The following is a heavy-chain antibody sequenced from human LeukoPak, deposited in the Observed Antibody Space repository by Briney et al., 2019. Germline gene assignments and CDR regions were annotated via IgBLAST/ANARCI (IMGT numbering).Heavy chain of an antibody. CDR1: GYTFTDNY. V-gene: IGHV1-2*06. Sequence: ASVKVSCKASGYTFTDNYMHWVRHGPVQGLEWIERINPNSGGTNYAQKFQGRVTMTRDTSISTAYMELSRLTSDDTAVFYCAREEVIAAAGPTLDYWGQGALVTVSS. J-gene: IGHJ4*02. CDR2: INPNSGGT. CDR3: AREEVIAAAGPTLDY. D-gene: IGHD6-13*01.